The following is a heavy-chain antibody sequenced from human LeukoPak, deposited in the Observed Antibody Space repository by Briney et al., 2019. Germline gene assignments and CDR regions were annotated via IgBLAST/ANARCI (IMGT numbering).Heavy chain of an antibody. CDR2: IYYSGST. CDR3: AKSGGYGLIDY. CDR1: GGSISSYY. J-gene: IGHJ4*02. V-gene: IGHV4-59*04. Sequence: SETLSLTCTVSGGSISSYYWSWVRQPPGKGLEWIGNIYYSGSTYYNPSLKSRVTISIDTSKNQFSLRLNSVTAADTAMYYCAKSGGYGLIDYWGQGTRVTVSS. D-gene: IGHD1-26*01.